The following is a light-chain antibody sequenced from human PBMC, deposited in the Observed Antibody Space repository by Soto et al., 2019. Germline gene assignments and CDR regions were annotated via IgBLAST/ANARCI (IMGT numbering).Light chain of an antibody. CDR1: QSVSSSY. CDR2: GAS. J-gene: IGKJ1*01. Sequence: EIGLTQSPGTLSLSPGERGTLSCSASQSVSSSYLAWYQQKPGQAPRLLIYGASSRATGIPDSFSGSGSGTYFPITISRLEPEDFAVYCCQHYASAPLTFGLGTKVDIK. V-gene: IGKV3-20*01. CDR3: QHYASAPLT.